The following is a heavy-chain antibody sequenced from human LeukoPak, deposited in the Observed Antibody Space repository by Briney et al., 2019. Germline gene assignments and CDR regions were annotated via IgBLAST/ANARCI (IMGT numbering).Heavy chain of an antibody. CDR2: IIPIFGTA. Sequence: ASVKVSCKASGGTFSSYAISWVRQAPGQGLEWMGGIIPIFGTANYAQKFQGRVTITADESTSTAYMELSSLRSEDTAVYYCARVVERGRNPSYGFDYWGQGTLVTVSS. CDR1: GGTFSSYA. D-gene: IGHD5-18*01. J-gene: IGHJ4*02. V-gene: IGHV1-69*13. CDR3: ARVVERGRNPSYGFDY.